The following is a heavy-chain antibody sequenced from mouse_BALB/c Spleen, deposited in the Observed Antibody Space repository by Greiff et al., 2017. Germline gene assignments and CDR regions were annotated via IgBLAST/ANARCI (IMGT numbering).Heavy chain of an antibody. J-gene: IGHJ2*01. CDR2: INSNGGST. D-gene: IGHD1-1*02. Sequence: EVKVVESGGGLVQPGGSLKLSCAASGFTFSSYGMSWVRQTPDKRLELVATINSNGGSTYYPDSVKGRFTISRDNAKNTLYLQMSSLKSEDTAMYYCARDGWDYFDYWGQGTTLTVSS. CDR1: GFTFSSYG. CDR3: ARDGWDYFDY. V-gene: IGHV5-6-3*01.